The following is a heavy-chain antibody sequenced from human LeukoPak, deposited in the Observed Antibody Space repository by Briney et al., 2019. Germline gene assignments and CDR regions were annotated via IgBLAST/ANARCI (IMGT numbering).Heavy chain of an antibody. J-gene: IGHJ4*02. CDR3: ARVLRLPDY. CDR1: GGSISSSNSY. D-gene: IGHD4-11*01. Sequence: PSETLSLTCTVSGGSISSSNSYWDWIRQPPGKGLEWIASIYYSGSTYYNPSLKSRVTISVDTSKNQFSLKLSSVTAADTAVYYCARVLRLPDYWGQGTLVTVSS. CDR2: IYYSGST. V-gene: IGHV4-39*01.